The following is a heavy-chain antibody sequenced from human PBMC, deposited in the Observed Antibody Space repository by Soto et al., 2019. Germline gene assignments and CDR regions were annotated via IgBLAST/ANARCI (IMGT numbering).Heavy chain of an antibody. D-gene: IGHD3-9*01. CDR2: IYYSGST. CDR1: GGSISSGDYY. J-gene: IGHJ3*02. CDR3: ASGEEYDKDAFDI. Sequence: PSETLSLTCTVSGGSISSGDYYWSWILQPPGKGLEWIGYIYYSGSTYYNPSLRSRVTISVDTSKNQFSLKLSSVTAADTAVYYCASGEEYDKDAFDIWGQGTMVTVSS. V-gene: IGHV4-30-4*01.